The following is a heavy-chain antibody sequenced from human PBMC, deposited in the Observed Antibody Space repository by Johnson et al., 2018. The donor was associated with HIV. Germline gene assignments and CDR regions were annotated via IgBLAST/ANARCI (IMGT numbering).Heavy chain of an antibody. Sequence: VQLVESGGGLVQPGGSLRLSCAASGFTFSSNYMSWVRQAPGKGLEWVSLIYSGGITYYADSVKGRFTISRDNSKNTLYLQMSSLRAEDTAVYYCAKGPQGIATPDAFDIWGQGTMVTVSS. D-gene: IGHD2-21*01. CDR1: GFTFSSNY. J-gene: IGHJ3*02. V-gene: IGHV3-66*02. CDR3: AKGPQGIATPDAFDI. CDR2: IYSGGIT.